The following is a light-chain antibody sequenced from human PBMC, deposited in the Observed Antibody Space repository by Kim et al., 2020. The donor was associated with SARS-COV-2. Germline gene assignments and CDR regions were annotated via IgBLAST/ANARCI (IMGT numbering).Light chain of an antibody. V-gene: IGLV7-46*01. J-gene: IGLJ3*02. CDR3: LLGFTTGAV. Sequence: PGGTVPLPCGSSTGPVTGGQWPYWFQQRPGQAPRTLIYDTTKKHSWTPARFSGSLLGGKAALTLSGAQPEDEADYYCLLGFTTGAVFGGGTQLTVL. CDR1: TGPVTGGQW. CDR2: DTT.